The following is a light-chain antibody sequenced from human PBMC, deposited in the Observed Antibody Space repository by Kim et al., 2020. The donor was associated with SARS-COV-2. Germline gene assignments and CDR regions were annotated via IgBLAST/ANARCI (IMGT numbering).Light chain of an antibody. V-gene: IGKV1-5*03. CDR2: KAS. CDR3: QQYYTDST. CDR1: ACVSIL. Sequence: LSASVGDRVTLTCRASACVSILLAWYQQKPGKDPKLLNYKASSLQSGVPSRFSGSGSGTQFTLTIRNLQPDDFATYYCQQYYTDSTFGGGTKLEI. J-gene: IGKJ4*01.